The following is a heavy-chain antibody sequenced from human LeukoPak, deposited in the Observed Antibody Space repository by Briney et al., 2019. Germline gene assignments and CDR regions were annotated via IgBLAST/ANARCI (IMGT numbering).Heavy chain of an antibody. CDR1: GFAVSSNY. D-gene: IGHD3-10*01. V-gene: IGHV3-53*01. CDR2: IYSGGST. CDR3: ARGLADYYYALDY. J-gene: IGHJ4*02. Sequence: GGSLRLSCAASGFAVSSNYMSWVRQAPGKGLEWVSVIYSGGSTYYADSVKGRFTISRDNSKNTLYLQMNSLRAEDTAVYYCARGLADYYYALDYWGQGTLVTVSS.